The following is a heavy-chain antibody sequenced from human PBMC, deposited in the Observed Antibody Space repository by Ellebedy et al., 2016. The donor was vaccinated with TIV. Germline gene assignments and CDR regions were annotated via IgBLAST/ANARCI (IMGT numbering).Heavy chain of an antibody. CDR1: GFTFSSYA. Sequence: GESLKISXAASGFTFSSYAMSWVRQAPGKGLEWVSAISGSGGSTYYADSVKGRFTISRDNSKNTLYLQMNSLRAEDTAVYYCASYGSGYHYFYGMDVWGQGTTVTVSS. J-gene: IGHJ6*02. D-gene: IGHD3-10*01. CDR3: ASYGSGYHYFYGMDV. CDR2: ISGSGGST. V-gene: IGHV3-23*01.